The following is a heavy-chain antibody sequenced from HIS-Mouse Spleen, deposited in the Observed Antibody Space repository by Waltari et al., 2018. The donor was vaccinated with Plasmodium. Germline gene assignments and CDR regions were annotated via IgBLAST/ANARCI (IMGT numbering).Heavy chain of an antibody. J-gene: IGHJ4*02. CDR2: ISYDGSNK. V-gene: IGHV3-30*04. CDR1: GFTFSSYA. Sequence: QVQLVESGGGVVQPGRSLRLPCAASGFTFSSYALHLLRQAPGQGLEGVAVISYDGSNKYYADSVKGRFTISRDNSKNTLYLQMNSLRAEDTAVYYCARDGGSGWFSDYWGQGTLVTVSS. CDR3: ARDGGSGWFSDY. D-gene: IGHD6-19*01.